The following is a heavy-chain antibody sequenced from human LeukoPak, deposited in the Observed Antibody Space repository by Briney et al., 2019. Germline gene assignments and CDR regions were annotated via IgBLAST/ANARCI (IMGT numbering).Heavy chain of an antibody. CDR3: AKDGMGYYYDSRPEGAHGY. CDR1: GFTFSSYA. V-gene: IGHV3-23*01. Sequence: GGSLRFSCAASGFTFSSYAMSWVRQAPGKGLEWVSAISGSGGSTYYADSVKGRFTISRDNSKNTLYLQMNSLRAEDTAVYYCAKDGMGYYYDSRPEGAHGYWGQGTLVTVSS. J-gene: IGHJ4*02. CDR2: ISGSGGST. D-gene: IGHD3-22*01.